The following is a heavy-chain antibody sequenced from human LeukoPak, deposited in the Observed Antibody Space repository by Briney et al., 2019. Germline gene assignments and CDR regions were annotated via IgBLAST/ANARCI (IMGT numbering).Heavy chain of an antibody. CDR3: AKPSFYDSSGGAFDI. CDR1: GFTFSSYG. J-gene: IGHJ3*02. V-gene: IGHV3-30*18. CDR2: ISYDGSSK. Sequence: GGSLRLSCAASGFTFSSYGMHWVRQAPGKGLEWVAVISYDGSSKYYADSVKGRFTISRDNSKNTLYLQMNSLRAEDTAVYYCAKPSFYDSSGGAFDIWGQGTMVTVSS. D-gene: IGHD3-22*01.